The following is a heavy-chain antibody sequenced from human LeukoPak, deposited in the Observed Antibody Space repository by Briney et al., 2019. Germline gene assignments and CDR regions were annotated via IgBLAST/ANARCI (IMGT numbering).Heavy chain of an antibody. V-gene: IGHV4-59*12. CDR2: IYYSGST. D-gene: IGHD6-19*01. J-gene: IGHJ4*02. Sequence: SETLSLTCTVSGGSISSYYWSWIRQPPGKGLEWIGYIYYSGSTNYNPSLKSRVTISVDTSKNQFSLKLSSVTAADTAIYYCAKDQYSSGWYFDYWGQGTLVTVSS. CDR1: GGSISSYY. CDR3: AKDQYSSGWYFDY.